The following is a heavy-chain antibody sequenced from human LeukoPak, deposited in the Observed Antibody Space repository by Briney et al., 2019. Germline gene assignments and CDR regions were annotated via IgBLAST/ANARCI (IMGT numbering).Heavy chain of an antibody. CDR3: ARDSPTSYFDY. V-gene: IGHV4-61*02. D-gene: IGHD1-26*01. CDR2: IYTSGST. CDR1: GGSISRGSYY. Sequence: SETLFLTCPVSGGSISRGSYYWSWIRQPPRKGLEWIGRIYTSGSTNYNPSLKSRVTISVDTSKNQFSLKLSSVTAADTAVYYCARDSPTSYFDYWGQGTLVTVSS. J-gene: IGHJ4*02.